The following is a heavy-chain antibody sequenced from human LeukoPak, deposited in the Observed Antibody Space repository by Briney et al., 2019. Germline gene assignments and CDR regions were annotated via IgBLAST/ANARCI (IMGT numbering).Heavy chain of an antibody. CDR3: AREATYYYDSSGYSDHFGH. J-gene: IGHJ4*02. Sequence: SQTLSLTCTVSGGSISSGSYYWSWIRQPAGKGLEWIGRIYTSGSTNYNPSLKSRVTISVDTSKNQFSLKLSSVTAADTAVYYCAREATYYYDSSGYSDHFGHWGQGTLVTVSS. CDR2: IYTSGST. CDR1: GGSISSGSYY. V-gene: IGHV4-61*02. D-gene: IGHD3-22*01.